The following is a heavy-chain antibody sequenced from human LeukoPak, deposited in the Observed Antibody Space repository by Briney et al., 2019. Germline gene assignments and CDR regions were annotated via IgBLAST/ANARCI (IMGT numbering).Heavy chain of an antibody. D-gene: IGHD2/OR15-2a*01. CDR2: ISYDGSNK. CDR1: GFTFSSYG. Sequence: GGSLRLSCAASGFTFSSYGMHWVRQAPGKGLEWVAVISYDGSNKYYADSVKGRFTISRDNSKNTLYLQMNSLRAEDTAVYYCAKGGFLLGPDGFDPWGQGTLVTVSS. J-gene: IGHJ5*02. CDR3: AKGGFLLGPDGFDP. V-gene: IGHV3-30*18.